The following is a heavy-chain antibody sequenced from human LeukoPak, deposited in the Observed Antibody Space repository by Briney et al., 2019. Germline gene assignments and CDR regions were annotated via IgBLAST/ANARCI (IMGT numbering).Heavy chain of an antibody. J-gene: IGHJ5*01. CDR2: FDPGDDET. Sequence: ASVKVSCKVSGYSLSELSTHWVRQAPGQGLEWMGGFDPGDDETIYAQKFQGRVTMTEDTSTDTAYLELSSLRSEDTAVYFCATEKDLLLDSWGQGTPVTVS. CDR1: GYSLSELS. CDR3: ATEKDLLLDS. D-gene: IGHD1-26*01. V-gene: IGHV1-24*01.